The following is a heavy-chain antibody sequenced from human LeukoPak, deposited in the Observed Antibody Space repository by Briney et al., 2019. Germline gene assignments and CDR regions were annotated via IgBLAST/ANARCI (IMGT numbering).Heavy chain of an antibody. Sequence: GGSLRLSCAASGFTFSSYGMHWVRQAPGKGLEWVGRIKSKTDGGTTDYAAPVKGRFTISRDDSKNTLYLQMNSLKTEDTAVYYCTTEPPYYDFWSGYGWGQGTLVTVSS. CDR2: IKSKTDGGTT. CDR3: TTEPPYYDFWSGYG. J-gene: IGHJ4*02. D-gene: IGHD3-3*01. V-gene: IGHV3-15*01. CDR1: GFTFSSYG.